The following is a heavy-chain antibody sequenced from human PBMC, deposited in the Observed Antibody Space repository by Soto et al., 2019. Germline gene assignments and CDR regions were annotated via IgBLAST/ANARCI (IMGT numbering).Heavy chain of an antibody. D-gene: IGHD3-10*01. CDR2: ISGSGGST. V-gene: IGHV3-23*01. CDR1: GFTFSSYA. J-gene: IGHJ6*03. Sequence: EVQLLESGGGLVQPGGSLRLSCAASGFTFSSYAMSWVRQAPGKGLEWVSAISGSGGSTYYADSVKGRFTISRDNSTNTQDLQINSLRAEDTAVYYCAKDGTGITMVRGVISYYYFYMDVWGKGTTVTVSS. CDR3: AKDGTGITMVRGVISYYYFYMDV.